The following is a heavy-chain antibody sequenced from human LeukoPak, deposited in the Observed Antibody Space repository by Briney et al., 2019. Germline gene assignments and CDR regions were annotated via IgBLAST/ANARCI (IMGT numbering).Heavy chain of an antibody. D-gene: IGHD2-2*02. CDR2: IYYSGST. J-gene: IGHJ4*02. CDR3: ARGYCSSTSCYRQVGY. Sequence: SETLSLTCTVSGGSISSYYWSWIRQPPGKGLEWIGYIYYSGSTNYNPSLKSRVTISVDTSKNQFSLKLSSVTAADTAVYYCARGYCSSTSCYRQVGYWGQGTLVIVSS. V-gene: IGHV4-59*01. CDR1: GGSISSYY.